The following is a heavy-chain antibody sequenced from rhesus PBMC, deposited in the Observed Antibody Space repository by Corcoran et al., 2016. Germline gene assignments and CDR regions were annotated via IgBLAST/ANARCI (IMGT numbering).Heavy chain of an antibody. CDR2: ISSDGTNK. J-gene: IGHJ5-1*01. CDR1: GVPLSLYG. V-gene: IGHV3-54*02. CDR3: TRFDV. Sequence: EVQLVESGGGLAQPGGSLRLSCAASGVPLSLYGIHWVRLAPGKGLEWVAVISSDGTNKYYADSVKDRFTISRDNSNSMVYLQMNNLKLEDTAVYYCTRFDVWGPGVLVIVSS.